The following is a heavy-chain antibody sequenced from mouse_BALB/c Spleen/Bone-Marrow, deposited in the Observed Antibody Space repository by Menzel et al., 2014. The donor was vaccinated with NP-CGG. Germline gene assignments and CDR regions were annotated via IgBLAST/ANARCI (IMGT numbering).Heavy chain of an antibody. J-gene: IGHJ2*01. D-gene: IGHD1-1*01. CDR1: GYTFTSFY. V-gene: IGHV1S81*02. Sequence: VQLQQSGAELVKPGASVKLSCKASGYTFTSFYMYWVKQRPGQGLEWIGGINPSDGGTNFNEKFKSEATLTLDKSSSTAYMQLSSLTSEDSAVYYCTRGSYGSSQYYFDYWGQGTTLTVSS. CDR3: TRGSYGSSQYYFDY. CDR2: INPSDGGT.